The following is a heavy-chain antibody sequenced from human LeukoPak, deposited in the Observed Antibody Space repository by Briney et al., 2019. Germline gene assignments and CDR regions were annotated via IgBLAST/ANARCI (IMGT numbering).Heavy chain of an antibody. CDR2: IKKDGREK. CDR3: AKDNSNYDILTGPLDY. J-gene: IGHJ4*02. D-gene: IGHD3-9*01. V-gene: IGHV3-7*03. Sequence: GGSLRLSSAASGFTFSSHRMSWVRQAPGKGLEWVANIKKDGREKYYVDSVKGRFTISRDNAKNSLYLQMNSLRAEDTAVYYCAKDNSNYDILTGPLDYWGQGTLVTVSS. CDR1: GFTFSSHR.